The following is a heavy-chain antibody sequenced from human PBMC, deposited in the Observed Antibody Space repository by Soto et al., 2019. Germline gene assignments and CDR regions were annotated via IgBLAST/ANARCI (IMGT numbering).Heavy chain of an antibody. CDR3: ARHRARNWFDP. CDR2: IYSSGTT. J-gene: IGHJ5*02. V-gene: IGHV4-4*07. CDR1: GGSISGHY. Sequence: ASETLSLTCSASGGSISGHYWSWIRLPAGRRPQWVGRIYSSGTTNYNPSLKSRVTISVYTSKNQFPLKLSSVTAADTAVFYCARHRARNWFDPWGQGTLVTVSS. D-gene: IGHD6-6*01.